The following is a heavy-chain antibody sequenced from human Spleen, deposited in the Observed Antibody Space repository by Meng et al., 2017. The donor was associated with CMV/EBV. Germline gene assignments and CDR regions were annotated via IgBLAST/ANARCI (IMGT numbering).Heavy chain of an antibody. D-gene: IGHD3-9*01. CDR3: ARAQQKRDILTGPCDY. CDR2: INSNSGGT. CDR1: GYTFTGYY. V-gene: IGHV1-2*02. Sequence: ASVKVSCKASGYTFTGYYIHWVRQAPGQGLEWMGWINSNSGGTNYAQKFQGRVTMTRDTSISTAYMEVSRLRFDDTAVYYCARAQQKRDILTGPCDYWGQGSLVTVSS. J-gene: IGHJ4*02.